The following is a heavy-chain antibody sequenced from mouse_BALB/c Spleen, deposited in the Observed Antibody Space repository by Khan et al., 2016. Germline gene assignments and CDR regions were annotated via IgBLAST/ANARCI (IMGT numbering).Heavy chain of an antibody. CDR3: ARTPAAYYTMDY. J-gene: IGHJ4*01. CDR2: ISYSGST. CDR1: GYSITSDYA. V-gene: IGHV3-2*02. Sequence: EVQLQESGPGLVKPSQSLSLTCTVTGYSITSDYAWNWIRQFPGNQLEWMGYISYSGSTRYYPSLKSRISFTRDTSKNQFFLQLNSVTTEDTATYYCARTPAAYYTMDYWGQGTSVTVSS.